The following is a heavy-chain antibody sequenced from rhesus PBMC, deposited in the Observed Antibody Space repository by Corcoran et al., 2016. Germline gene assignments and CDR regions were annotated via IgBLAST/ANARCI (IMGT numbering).Heavy chain of an antibody. J-gene: IGHJ3*01. D-gene: IGHD2-21*01. Sequence: QLQLQESGPGLVKPSETLSLTCAVSGGSISSNYWSWIRQPPGKGLEWIGRISGSGGSTDFNPSLKSRVTISTDTSQNQFSLKLSSVTAADTAVYYCARVEYCTGSGCYGAFDFWGQGLRVTVSS. CDR2: ISGSGGST. CDR1: GGSISSNY. V-gene: IGHV4-173*01. CDR3: ARVEYCTGSGCYGAFDF.